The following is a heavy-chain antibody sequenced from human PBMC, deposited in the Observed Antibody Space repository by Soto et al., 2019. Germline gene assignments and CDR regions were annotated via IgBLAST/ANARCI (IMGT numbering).Heavy chain of an antibody. V-gene: IGHV3-23*01. CDR2: ISGSGGST. CDR3: AKVGRVATITGYFDY. Sequence: PRLSCAASGFTFSSYAMSWVRQAPGKGLEWVSAISGSGGSTYYADSVKGRFTISRDNSKNTLYLQMNSLRAEDTAVYYCAKVGRVATITGYFDYWGQGTLVTVSS. CDR1: GFTFSSYA. J-gene: IGHJ4*02. D-gene: IGHD5-12*01.